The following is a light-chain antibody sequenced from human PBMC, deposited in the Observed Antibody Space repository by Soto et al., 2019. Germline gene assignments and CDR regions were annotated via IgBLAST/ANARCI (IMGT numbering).Light chain of an antibody. CDR1: QSVSSN. V-gene: IGKV3-15*01. CDR3: QQYNNWPPLLT. J-gene: IGKJ4*01. Sequence: EIVMTQSPATLSVSPGERATLSCRASQSVSSNLAWYQQKPGQAPRLLIYGASTRATDIPARFSGSGSGTEFTLTISSLQSEDFAVCYCQQYNNWPPLLTFGGGTKVEIK. CDR2: GAS.